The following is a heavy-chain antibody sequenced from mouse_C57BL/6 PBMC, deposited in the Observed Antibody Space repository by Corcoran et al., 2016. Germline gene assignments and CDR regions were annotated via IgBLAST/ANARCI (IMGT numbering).Heavy chain of an antibody. Sequence: DVQLQESGPGLVKPSQSLSLTCSVTGYFITSGYYWNWIRQFPGNKLEWMGYISYDGSNNYNPSLKNRISITRDTSKNQFFLKLNSVTTEDTATYYCAREGDYSNYFFAYWGQGTLVTVSA. D-gene: IGHD2-5*01. CDR2: ISYDGSN. J-gene: IGHJ3*01. V-gene: IGHV3-6*01. CDR1: GYFITSGYY. CDR3: AREGDYSNYFFAY.